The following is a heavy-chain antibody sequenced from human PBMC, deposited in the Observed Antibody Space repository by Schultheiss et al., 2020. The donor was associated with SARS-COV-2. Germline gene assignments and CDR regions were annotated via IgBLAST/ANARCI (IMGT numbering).Heavy chain of an antibody. J-gene: IGHJ4*02. V-gene: IGHV1-3*01. Sequence: ASVKVSCKASGGTFSSYAISWVRQAPGQGLEWMGGINAGNGNTKYSQKFQGRVTITRDTSASTAYMELSSLRSEDTAVYYCARDRGYDYVWGSYRYGGFDYWGQGTLVTVSS. D-gene: IGHD3-16*02. CDR1: GGTFSSYA. CDR2: INAGNGNT. CDR3: ARDRGYDYVWGSYRYGGFDY.